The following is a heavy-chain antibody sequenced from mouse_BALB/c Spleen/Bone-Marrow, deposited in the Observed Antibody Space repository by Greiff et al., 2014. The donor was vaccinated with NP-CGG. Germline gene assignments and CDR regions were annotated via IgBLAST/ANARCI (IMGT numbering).Heavy chain of an antibody. Sequence: EVMLVESGPELVKPGASMKISCKASGCSFTGYTMNWVKQSHGKNLEWIGLINPYNGGTSYNQKFKGKATLTVDKSSSTAYMELLSLTSEDSAAYYCARDYYGFSYGFAYWGQGTLVTVSA. J-gene: IGHJ3*01. D-gene: IGHD1-1*01. V-gene: IGHV1-18*01. CDR3: ARDYYGFSYGFAY. CDR2: INPYNGGT. CDR1: GCSFTGYT.